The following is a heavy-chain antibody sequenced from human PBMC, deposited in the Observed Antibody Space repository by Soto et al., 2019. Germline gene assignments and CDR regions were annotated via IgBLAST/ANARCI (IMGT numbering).Heavy chain of an antibody. CDR3: AKGWPHIEVAGTSPDH. CDR2: ISVGGGST. D-gene: IGHD6-19*01. CDR1: GFTFNIYA. J-gene: IGHJ4*02. V-gene: IGHV3-23*01. Sequence: EVQLLESGGDLVQPGGSLRLSCAASGFTFNIYAMSWVRQAPGKGLGWVAGISVGGGSTYYADSVKGRFTISRDNSKSTLFLQMNSLRVEDTAVYYCAKGWPHIEVAGTSPDHWGQGTLVTVSS.